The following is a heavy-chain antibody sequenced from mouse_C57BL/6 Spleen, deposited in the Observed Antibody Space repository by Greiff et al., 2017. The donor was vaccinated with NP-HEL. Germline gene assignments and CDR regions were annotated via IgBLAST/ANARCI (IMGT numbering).Heavy chain of an antibody. CDR3: ARGRLGD. V-gene: IGHV5-4*01. J-gene: IGHJ3*01. D-gene: IGHD2-4*01. CDR2: ISDGGSYT. CDR1: GFTFSSYA. Sequence: EVHLVESGGGLVKPGGSLKLSCAASGFTFSSYAMSWVRQTPEKRLEWVATISDGGSYTYYPDNVKGRFTISRDNAKNNLYLQMSHLKSEDTAMYYCARGRLGDWGQGTLVTVSA.